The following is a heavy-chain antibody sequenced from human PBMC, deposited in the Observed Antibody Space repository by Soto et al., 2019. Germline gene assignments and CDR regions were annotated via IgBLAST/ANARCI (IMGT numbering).Heavy chain of an antibody. V-gene: IGHV3-21*01. D-gene: IGHD4-17*01. Sequence: GGSPRLSCEASGFSFSTFSMNWVRQAPGKGLEYVSVISSSSGYIYYADSVKGRFTVSRENARNTLFLQMSGLREEDTAVYYCAXPDXGDYYYYVLGVCGQGTXVTVXS. CDR3: AXPDXGDYYYYVLGV. CDR2: ISSSSGYI. J-gene: IGHJ6*02. CDR1: GFSFSTFS.